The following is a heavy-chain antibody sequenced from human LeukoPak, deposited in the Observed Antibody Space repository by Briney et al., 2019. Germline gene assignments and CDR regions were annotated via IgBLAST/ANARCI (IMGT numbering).Heavy chain of an antibody. V-gene: IGHV4-34*01. CDR1: GASLNNYY. J-gene: IGHJ3*02. Sequence: SETLSFTCAVYGASLNNYYWAWIRQSPVKGLEWIGEIDHVGRSRYNPSLKSRLTISVDTSKNQFSLRLSSVTAADTALYFCARPVYCSVTTCTGPLHIWGQGTMVTVSS. D-gene: IGHD2-15*01. CDR3: ARPVYCSVTTCTGPLHI. CDR2: IDHVGRS.